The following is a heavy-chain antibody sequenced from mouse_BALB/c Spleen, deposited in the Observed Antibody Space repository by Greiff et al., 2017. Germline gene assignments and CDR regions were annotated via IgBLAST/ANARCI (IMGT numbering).Heavy chain of an antibody. CDR3: AVYYDYKEYFDY. CDR2: IDPANGNT. CDR1: GFNIKDTY. D-gene: IGHD2-4*01. V-gene: IGHV14-3*02. Sequence: EVQLQQSGAELVKPGASVKLSCTASGFNIKDTYMHWVKQRPEQGLEWIGRIDPANGNTKYDPKFQGKATITADTSSNTAYLQLSSLTSEDTAVHYCAVYYDYKEYFDYWGQGTTLTVSS. J-gene: IGHJ2*01.